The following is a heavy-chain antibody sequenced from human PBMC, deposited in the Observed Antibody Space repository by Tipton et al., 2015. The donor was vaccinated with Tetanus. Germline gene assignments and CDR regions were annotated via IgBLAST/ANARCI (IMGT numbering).Heavy chain of an antibody. J-gene: IGHJ4*02. D-gene: IGHD6-25*01. V-gene: IGHV3-21*01. CDR2: ISSTSRYI. CDR3: VSGSALDY. CDR1: GFSFGNYR. Sequence: SLRLSCVVSGFSFGNYRMNWVRQAPGRGLEWVSSISSTSRYIYYADSVKGRFTISRDNAKSSLFLQMSNLRADDTALYYCVSGSALDYWGQGTLISVSS.